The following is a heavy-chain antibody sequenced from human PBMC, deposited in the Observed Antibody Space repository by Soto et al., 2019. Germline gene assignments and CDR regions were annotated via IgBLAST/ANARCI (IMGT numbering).Heavy chain of an antibody. CDR3: ETRSPAFDY. J-gene: IGHJ4*02. Sequence: QVQLVQSGPEVKKPGASVKVSCKTSGYTFTSYGISWVRQAPGQGLEWMGWITTDKGKTTYAQKCQGRVTITTDTPTTTAYMELRSLRSDDTAVSDCETRSPAFDYWGQGTLVTVSS. CDR1: GYTFTSYG. V-gene: IGHV1-18*01. CDR2: ITTDKGKT.